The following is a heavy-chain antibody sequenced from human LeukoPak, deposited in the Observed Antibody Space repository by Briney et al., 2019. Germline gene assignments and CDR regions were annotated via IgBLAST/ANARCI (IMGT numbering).Heavy chain of an antibody. J-gene: IGHJ4*02. D-gene: IGHD5-24*01. CDR1: GYTFTNNY. Sequence: ASVKVSCKASGYTFTNNYIHWVRQAPGQGLEWMGIINPSGGSTTYAQKFQGRVTMTRDTSTSTVYMELSSLRSQDTAVYFCARVSRDAYNPLVYWGQGTLVTVSS. V-gene: IGHV1-46*01. CDR3: ARVSRDAYNPLVY. CDR2: INPSGGST.